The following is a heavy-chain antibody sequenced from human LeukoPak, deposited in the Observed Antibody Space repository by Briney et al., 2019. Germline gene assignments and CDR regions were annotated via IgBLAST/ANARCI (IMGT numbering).Heavy chain of an antibody. D-gene: IGHD6-13*01. J-gene: IGHJ4*02. CDR1: GGTFSSYA. Sequence: SVKVSCKASGGTFSSYAISWVRQAPGQGLEWMGGIIPIFGTANYAQKFQGRVTITADESTSTAYMELSSLRSEDTAVYYCARGGGMSSSWLATHTDYYFDYWGQGTLVTVSS. CDR3: ARGGGMSSSWLATHTDYYFDY. CDR2: IIPIFGTA. V-gene: IGHV1-69*13.